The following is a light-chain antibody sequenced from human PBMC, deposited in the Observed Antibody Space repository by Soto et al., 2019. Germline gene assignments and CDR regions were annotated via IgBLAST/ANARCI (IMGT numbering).Light chain of an antibody. CDR2: WAS. Sequence: DIVMTQSPDSLAVSLGERATINCKSSQSILSTSNNKNYLAWYQQKPGQPPKLLIYWASTRESGVPGRFSGSGSGTDFTLTISSLQAEDVDVYYCQQHYSTPTFGQGTKVEIK. V-gene: IGKV4-1*01. CDR3: QQHYSTPT. J-gene: IGKJ1*01. CDR1: QSILSTSNNKNY.